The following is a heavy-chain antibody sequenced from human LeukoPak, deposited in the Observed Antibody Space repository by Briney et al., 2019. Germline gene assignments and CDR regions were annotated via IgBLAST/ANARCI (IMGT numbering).Heavy chain of an antibody. D-gene: IGHD3-9*01. J-gene: IGHJ3*01. CDR1: GFTFSDYY. Sequence: PGGSLRLSCAVSGFTFSDYYMSWIRQAPGKGLEWVSYISSGGSTISHADSVKGRFTISRDNAENSLYLQMNSLRAEDTAVYYCSKQVDFDPADAFDVWGQGTMVTVSS. CDR3: SKQVDFDPADAFDV. CDR2: ISSGGSTI. V-gene: IGHV3-11*01.